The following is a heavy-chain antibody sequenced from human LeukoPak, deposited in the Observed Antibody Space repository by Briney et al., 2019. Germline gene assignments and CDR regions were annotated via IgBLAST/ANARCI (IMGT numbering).Heavy chain of an antibody. CDR2: ISGSGGNT. D-gene: IGHD2-15*01. J-gene: IGHJ4*02. V-gene: IGHV3-23*01. CDR3: AKDLGYCSGGSCYKSDYFDY. Sequence: GGXLRLSCAASGFTFSSYAMSWVGQAPGKGVEWVSAISGSGGNTYYPYSLNGRFTISSDNSNNTLYLQINSLTAEDTAVYYCAKDLGYCSGGSCYKSDYFDYWGQGTLVTVSS. CDR1: GFTFSSYA.